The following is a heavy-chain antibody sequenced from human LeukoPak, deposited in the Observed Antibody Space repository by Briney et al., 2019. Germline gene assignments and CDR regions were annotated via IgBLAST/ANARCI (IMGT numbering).Heavy chain of an antibody. CDR2: INHSGST. D-gene: IGHD5-18*01. V-gene: IGHV4-34*01. J-gene: IGHJ4*02. Sequence: SETLSLTCAVYGGSFSGYYWSWIRQPPGKGLEWIGEINHSGSTNYNPSLKSRVTISADTSKNQFSLKLSSVTAADTAVYYCARGSAIQQWFGYWGQGTLVTVSS. CDR1: GGSFSGYY. CDR3: ARGSAIQQWFGY.